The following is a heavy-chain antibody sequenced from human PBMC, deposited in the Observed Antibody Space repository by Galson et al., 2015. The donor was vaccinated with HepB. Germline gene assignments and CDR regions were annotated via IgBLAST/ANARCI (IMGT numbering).Heavy chain of an antibody. V-gene: IGHV1-8*01. J-gene: IGHJ2*01. CDR2: MNPNSGNT. Sequence: SVKVSCKASGFTFTSYDINWVRQATGQGLEWVGWMNPNSGNTGYAQKFQGRVTMTRNTSISTAYMELSSLRSEDTAVYYCARGRGRSLQIGKGYFDLWGRGTLVTVSS. CDR1: GFTFTSYD. CDR3: ARGRGRSLQIGKGYFDL. D-gene: IGHD5-24*01.